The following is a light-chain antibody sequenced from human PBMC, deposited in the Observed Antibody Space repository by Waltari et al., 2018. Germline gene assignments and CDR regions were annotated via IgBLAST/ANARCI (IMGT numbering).Light chain of an antibody. CDR3: FSFVAANSFV. J-gene: IGLJ1*01. V-gene: IGLV2-23*01. CDR1: SNVIGHYDL. CDR2: GAT. Sequence: SALTQPASVSGSPGQSITLSCTGTSNVIGHYDLVSWYQQRPGEAPKLLMYGATKRPSGVSNRFSGSKSGKTASLTISGLQTEDEADYYCFSFVAANSFVFGPGTKVTVL.